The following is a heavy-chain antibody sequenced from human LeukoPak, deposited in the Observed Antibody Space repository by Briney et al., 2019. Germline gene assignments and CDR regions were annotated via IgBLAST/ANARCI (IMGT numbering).Heavy chain of an antibody. CDR1: GGSISSGDYY. CDR2: IYYSGST. D-gene: IGHD3-22*01. J-gene: IGHJ4*02. CDR3: ASLDYYDSSGYTIDY. V-gene: IGHV4-30-4*01. Sequence: SETLSLTCTVSGGSISSGDYYWSWIRQPPGKGLEWIGYIYYSGSTYYNPSLKSRVTISVDTSKNQFSLKLSSVTAADTAVYYCASLDYYDSSGYTIDYWGQGTLVTVSS.